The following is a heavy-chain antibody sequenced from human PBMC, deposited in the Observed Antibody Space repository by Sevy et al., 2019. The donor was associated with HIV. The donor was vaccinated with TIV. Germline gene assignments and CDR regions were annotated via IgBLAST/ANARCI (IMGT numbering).Heavy chain of an antibody. CDR2: IRYDGSNK. D-gene: IGHD2-2*01. Sequence: GGSLRLSCAASGFTFSSYGMHWVRQAPGKVLEWVAFIRYDGSNKYCADSVKGRFTISRDNSKNTLYLQMNSLRAEDTAVYYCAKAGGGYCSSTSCSNWFDPWGQGTLVTVSS. V-gene: IGHV3-30*02. CDR1: GFTFSSYG. CDR3: AKAGGGYCSSTSCSNWFDP. J-gene: IGHJ5*02.